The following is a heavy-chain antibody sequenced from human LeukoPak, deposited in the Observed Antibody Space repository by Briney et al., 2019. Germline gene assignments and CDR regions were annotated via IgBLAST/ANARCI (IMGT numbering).Heavy chain of an antibody. J-gene: IGHJ4*02. Sequence: GSLSLSCAASGFTFSNYWMHWVRQTPGKGLVWVSRMNSDGSSTYYADSVKGRFTISRDNAKNTLYLQMNSLRADDTAVYYCTREHIVVVPAAYDYWGQGTLVTVSS. V-gene: IGHV3-74*01. CDR3: TREHIVVVPAAYDY. CDR2: MNSDGSST. CDR1: GFTFSNYW. D-gene: IGHD2-2*01.